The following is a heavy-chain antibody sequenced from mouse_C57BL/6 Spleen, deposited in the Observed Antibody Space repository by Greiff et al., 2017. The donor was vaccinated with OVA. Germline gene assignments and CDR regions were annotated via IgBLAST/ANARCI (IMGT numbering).Heavy chain of an antibody. CDR1: GFTFSDYG. Sequence: EVKVVESGGGLVKPGGSLKLSCAASGFTFSDYGMHWVRQAPEKGLEWVAYISSGSSTIYYADTVKGRFTISRDNAKNTLFLQMTSLRSEDTAMYYCARSGPAWFAYWGQGTLVTVSA. V-gene: IGHV5-17*01. CDR2: ISSGSSTI. D-gene: IGHD3-2*02. CDR3: ARSGPAWFAY. J-gene: IGHJ3*01.